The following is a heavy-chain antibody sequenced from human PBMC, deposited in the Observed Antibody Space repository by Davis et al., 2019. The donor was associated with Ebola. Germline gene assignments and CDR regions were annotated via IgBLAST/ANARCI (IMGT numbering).Heavy chain of an antibody. J-gene: IGHJ3*02. CDR2: ISAYNGNT. Sequence: AASVKVSCKASGYTFRNSAISWVRQAPGQGLEWMGWISAYNGNTNYAQILQGRVTMTTDTSTGIAYMELRSLRSDDTAVYFCARTSIVGTTTTASDIWGQGTKVTVSS. D-gene: IGHD1-26*01. V-gene: IGHV1-18*01. CDR1: GYTFRNSA. CDR3: ARTSIVGTTTTASDI.